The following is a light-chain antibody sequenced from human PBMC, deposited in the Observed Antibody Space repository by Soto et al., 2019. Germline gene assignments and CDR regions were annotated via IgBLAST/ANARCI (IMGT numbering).Light chain of an antibody. CDR1: QSITTY. CDR2: GAS. Sequence: DIQMTQSPSSLSASVGDRVTITCRASQSITTYLNWYQQKPGKAPKLLIYGASSLQSGVPSRFSGSGSGTDFTLTISSLQPEDFATYYCQHSYNTPRTFGGGTKVDIK. J-gene: IGKJ4*01. V-gene: IGKV1-39*01. CDR3: QHSYNTPRT.